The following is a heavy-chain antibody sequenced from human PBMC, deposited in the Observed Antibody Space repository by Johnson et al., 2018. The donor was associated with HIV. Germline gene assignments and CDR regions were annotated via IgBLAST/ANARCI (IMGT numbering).Heavy chain of an antibody. J-gene: IGHJ3*02. CDR2: ISWDGGST. Sequence: QLVESGGVVVQPGGSLRLSCAASGFTFDDYTMHWVRQAPGKGLEWVSLISWDGGSTYYADSVKGRFTISRDNSKNSLYLQMNSLRAEDTAVYYCARPPGVGSVDAFDIWGQGTMVTVSS. V-gene: IGHV3-43*01. D-gene: IGHD2-15*01. CDR1: GFTFDDYT. CDR3: ARPPGVGSVDAFDI.